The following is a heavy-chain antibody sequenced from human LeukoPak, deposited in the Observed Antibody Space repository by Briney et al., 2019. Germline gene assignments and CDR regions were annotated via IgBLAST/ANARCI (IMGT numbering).Heavy chain of an antibody. V-gene: IGHV4-59*01. Sequence: PSETLSLTCAVSGGSISSYYWSWIRQPPGKGLEWIGYIYYSGSTDYNPSLKSRVTISVATSKDQFSLKLSSVTAADTAVYYCASGEEMATIHDAFDIWGQGTMVTVSS. CDR2: IYYSGST. J-gene: IGHJ3*02. D-gene: IGHD5-24*01. CDR1: GGSISSYY. CDR3: ASGEEMATIHDAFDI.